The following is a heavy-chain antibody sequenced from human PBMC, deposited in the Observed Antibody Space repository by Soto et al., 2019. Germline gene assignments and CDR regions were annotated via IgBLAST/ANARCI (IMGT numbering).Heavy chain of an antibody. CDR2: IYSGGST. CDR3: ARSRNSAVADSFDF. CDR1: GFTVSSNY. J-gene: IGHJ4*02. D-gene: IGHD1-26*01. Sequence: PGGSLRLSCAASGFTVSSNYMSWVRQAPGKGLEWVSIIYSGGSTYYADFVRGRFTISRDNSKNTLYLEMNSLRAEDTAVYYCARSRNSAVADSFDFWGQGTLVTVSS. V-gene: IGHV3-53*01.